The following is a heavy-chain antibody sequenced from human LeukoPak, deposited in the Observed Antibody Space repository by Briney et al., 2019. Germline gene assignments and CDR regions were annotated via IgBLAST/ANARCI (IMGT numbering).Heavy chain of an antibody. CDR2: INHSGST. J-gene: IGHJ4*02. V-gene: IGHV4-34*01. D-gene: IGHD3-22*01. CDR3: ATMRSASSAYSPYFDY. Sequence: SETLSLTCAVYGGSFSGYYWSWIRQPPGKGLEWIGEINHSGSTNYNPSLKSRVTISVDTSKNQFSLKLSSVTAADTAVYYCATMRSASSAYSPYFDYWGQGTLVTVSS. CDR1: GGSFSGYY.